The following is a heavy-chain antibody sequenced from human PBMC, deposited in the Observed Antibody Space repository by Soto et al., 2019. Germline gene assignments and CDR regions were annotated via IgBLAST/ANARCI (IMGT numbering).Heavy chain of an antibody. D-gene: IGHD6-19*01. CDR2: IYYSGST. CDR1: GGSISSYY. J-gene: IGHJ4*02. V-gene: IGHV4-59*08. CDR3: ARNGPIAVAGTGAPFDY. Sequence: PSETLSLTCTVSGGSISSYYWSWIRQPPGKGLEWIGYIYYSGSTNYNPSLKSRVTISVDTSKNQFSLKLSSVTAADTAVYYCARNGPIAVAGTGAPFDYWGQGTLVTVSS.